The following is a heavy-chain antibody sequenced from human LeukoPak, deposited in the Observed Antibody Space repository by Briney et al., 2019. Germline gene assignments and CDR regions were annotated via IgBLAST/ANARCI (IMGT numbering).Heavy chain of an antibody. CDR2: IRSKVYGGTP. D-gene: IGHD1-26*01. V-gene: IGHV3-49*03. CDR1: GFTFRDYT. J-gene: IGHJ4*02. Sequence: GGSLRLSCSASGFTFRDYTMNWFRQAPGKGLEWVGFIRSKVYGGTPEYAASVKGRFTISRDDSKSIAYLQMNSLRIEDTAVYYCTRVQALLGSSYPDYWGQGTLVTVSS. CDR3: TRVQALLGSSYPDY.